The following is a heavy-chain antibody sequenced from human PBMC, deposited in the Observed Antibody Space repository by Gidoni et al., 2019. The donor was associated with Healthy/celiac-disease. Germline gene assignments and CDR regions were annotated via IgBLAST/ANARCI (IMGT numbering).Heavy chain of an antibody. CDR3: ARVGHRIAAAENDY. CDR2: IKQDGSEK. Sequence: EVQLVESGGGLVQPGGSLRLSCAASGFTFSSYWMSWVRQAPGKGLEWVANIKQDGSEKYYVDSVKGRFTISRDNAKNSMYLKRNSLRAEDTAVYYCARVGHRIAAAENDYWGQGTLVTVSS. CDR1: GFTFSSYW. V-gene: IGHV3-7*03. J-gene: IGHJ4*02. D-gene: IGHD6-13*01.